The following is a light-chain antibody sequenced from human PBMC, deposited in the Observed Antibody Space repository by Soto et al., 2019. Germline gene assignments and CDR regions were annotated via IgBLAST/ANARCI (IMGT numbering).Light chain of an antibody. J-gene: IGKJ2*01. Sequence: EIVLTQSPGTLSLSPGERATLSRRASQSISSSYLAWYQQKPGQAPRLLIYGASSRATGIPDRFSGSGSGTDFTLTISRLEPEDFAVYYCQQYGSSPRAMYTFGQGTKLEIK. CDR1: QSISSSY. CDR2: GAS. CDR3: QQYGSSPRAMYT. V-gene: IGKV3-20*01.